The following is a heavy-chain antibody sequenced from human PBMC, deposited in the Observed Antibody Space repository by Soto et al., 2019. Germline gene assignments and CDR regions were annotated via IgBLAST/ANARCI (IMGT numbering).Heavy chain of an antibody. V-gene: IGHV1-2*06. J-gene: IGHJ4*02. CDR2: INPNSGGT. Sequence: ASLKVSCNASGYIFSVYYMHWVRQAPGQELGWMGRINPNSGGTNYAQKFQGRVTITADKSTSTAYMELSSLRSEDTAVYYCAREVGYSYGFEYWGQGTLFT. D-gene: IGHD5-18*01. CDR1: GYIFSVYY. CDR3: AREVGYSYGFEY.